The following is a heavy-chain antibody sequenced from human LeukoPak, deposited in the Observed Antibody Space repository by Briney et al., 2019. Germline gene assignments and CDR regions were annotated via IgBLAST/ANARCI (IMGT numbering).Heavy chain of an antibody. J-gene: IGHJ6*03. CDR3: ARINLKYSSGWYMYYYYYMDV. V-gene: IGHV4-39*01. Sequence: SETLSLTCTVSGGSISSSSYYWGWIRQPPGKGLEWIGSIYYSGSTYYNLSLMSRVTISVDTSKNQFSLKLSSVTAADTAVYYCARINLKYSSGWYMYYYYYMDVWGKGTTVTVSS. CDR1: GGSISSSSYY. D-gene: IGHD6-19*01. CDR2: IYYSGST.